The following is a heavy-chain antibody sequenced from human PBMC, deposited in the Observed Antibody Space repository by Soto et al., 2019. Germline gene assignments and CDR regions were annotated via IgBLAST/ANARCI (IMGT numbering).Heavy chain of an antibody. CDR3: ARGLILWFGELSRRGGYYYYMDG. V-gene: IGHV4-34*02. J-gene: IGHJ6*03. Sequence: QVQLQQWGAGLLKPSETLSLTCAVYGGSFSGYQWTWIRQTPERGLEWIGEINDSGNINYNPSPTSRGTILADTAKKQISLRLSSVTAADTAVYYCARGLILWFGELSRRGGYYYYMDGWGKGTTVTVSS. D-gene: IGHD3-10*01. CDR1: GGSFSGYQ. CDR2: INDSGNI.